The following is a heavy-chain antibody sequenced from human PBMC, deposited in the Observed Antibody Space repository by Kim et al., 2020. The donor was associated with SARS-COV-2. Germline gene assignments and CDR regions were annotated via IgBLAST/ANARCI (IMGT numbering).Heavy chain of an antibody. CDR1: GYTFTSYW. CDR3: ARHYGSGTHYRIDN. V-gene: IGHV5-10-1*01. J-gene: IGHJ4*02. Sequence: GESLKISCKGSGYTFTSYWISWVRQMPGKGLEWMGRIDPTDSYTKYRPSFEGHVTMSADKSMSSVYIQWSSLKASDTAMYYCARHYGSGTHYRIDNWGQGTLVTVSS. D-gene: IGHD3-10*01. CDR2: IDPTDSYT.